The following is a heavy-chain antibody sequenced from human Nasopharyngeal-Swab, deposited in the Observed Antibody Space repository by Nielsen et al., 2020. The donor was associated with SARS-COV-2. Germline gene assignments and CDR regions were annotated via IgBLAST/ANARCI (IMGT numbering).Heavy chain of an antibody. J-gene: IGHJ2*01. CDR3: AREGQDYGDYVGWYFDL. V-gene: IGHV4-34*01. D-gene: IGHD4-17*01. CDR2: INHSGST. Sequence: SETLSLTCAVYGGSFSGYYWSWIRQPPGKGLEWIGEINHSGSTNYNPSLKSRVTISVDTSKNQFSLKLSSVTAADTAVYYCAREGQDYGDYVGWYFDLWGRGTLVTVSS. CDR1: GGSFSGYY.